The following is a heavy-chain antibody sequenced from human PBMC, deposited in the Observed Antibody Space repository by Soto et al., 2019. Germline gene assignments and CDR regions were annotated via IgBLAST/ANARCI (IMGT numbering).Heavy chain of an antibody. D-gene: IGHD3-9*01. J-gene: IGHJ6*02. CDR3: ARDYDILTGYSLGYYGMDV. V-gene: IGHV3-48*04. Sequence: GGSLRLSCAASGFTFSSYSMNWVRQAPGKGLEWVSYISSSSSNIYYADSVKGRFTISRDNAKNSLYLQMNSLRAEDTAVYYCARDYDILTGYSLGYYGMDVWGQGTTVTVSS. CDR1: GFTFSSYS. CDR2: ISSSSSNI.